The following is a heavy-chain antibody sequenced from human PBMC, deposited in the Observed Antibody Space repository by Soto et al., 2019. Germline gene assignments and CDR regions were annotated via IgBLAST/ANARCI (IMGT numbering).Heavy chain of an antibody. Sequence: PSVTPYLTCAVYGGIFRRYDWGWIRETPGKGLEWIGEINHSGSTNYNPSLKSRVTISVDTSKNQFSLKLSSVTAADTAVYYCARVGTYYDFWSGQRYYYYGMDVWGQGTTVTVSS. CDR2: INHSGST. CDR1: GGIFRRYD. CDR3: ARVGTYYDFWSGQRYYYYGMDV. V-gene: IGHV4-34*01. D-gene: IGHD3-3*01. J-gene: IGHJ6*02.